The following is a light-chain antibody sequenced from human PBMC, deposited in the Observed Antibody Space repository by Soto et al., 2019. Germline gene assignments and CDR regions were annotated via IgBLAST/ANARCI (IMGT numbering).Light chain of an antibody. CDR1: QSISNY. J-gene: IGKJ1*01. Sequence: DIQMTQSPSSLSASVGDRVTITCRSRQSISNYLNWYQQKPGKAPKLLIYSASTLQSGVPSRFSGSGSGTDFTLTISSLQPDDFATYYCQHYNSYSESFGQGTKVELK. CDR3: QHYNSYSES. V-gene: IGKV1-39*01. CDR2: SAS.